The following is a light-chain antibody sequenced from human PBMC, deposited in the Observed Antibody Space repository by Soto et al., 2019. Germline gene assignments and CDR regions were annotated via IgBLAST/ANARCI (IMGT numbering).Light chain of an antibody. Sequence: EIVLTQSPGTLSLSPGERATLSCRASQIVSSSYLAWYQQKTGQAPRLLIYGTSSRATGIPDRFSGSGSGTDFTLTISRREPEDFAVYYCHQCGGTHMYTFGQGTKLEIK. CDR1: QIVSSSY. CDR3: HQCGGTHMYT. J-gene: IGKJ2*01. CDR2: GTS. V-gene: IGKV3-20*01.